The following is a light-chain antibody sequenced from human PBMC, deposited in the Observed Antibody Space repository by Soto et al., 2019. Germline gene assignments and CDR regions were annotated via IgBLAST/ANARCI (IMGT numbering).Light chain of an antibody. CDR2: DAS. CDR1: QSISSW. V-gene: IGKV1-5*01. J-gene: IGKJ3*01. Sequence: DIQMTQSPSTLSASVRDRVSITCRASQSISSWLAWYQQKPGKAPKLLIYDASSLESGVPSRFSGSGSGTEFTLTISSLQPDDFATYYCHQYNSYSFTFGPGTKVDIK. CDR3: HQYNSYSFT.